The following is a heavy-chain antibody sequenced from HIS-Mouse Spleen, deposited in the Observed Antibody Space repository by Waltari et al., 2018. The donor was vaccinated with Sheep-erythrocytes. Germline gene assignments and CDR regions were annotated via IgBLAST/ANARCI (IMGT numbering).Heavy chain of an antibody. CDR1: GFTFSSYS. V-gene: IGHV3-21*01. D-gene: IGHD6-13*01. CDR2: TSSSSSYI. Sequence: EVQLVESGGGLVKPGGSLRLSCAASGFTFSSYSMNWVRQAPGEGLEWVSYTSSSSSYIYYADSVKGRFTISRDNAKNSLYLQMNSRRAEDTAVYYCARDRAAEAFDIWGQGTMVTVSS. J-gene: IGHJ3*02. CDR3: ARDRAAEAFDI.